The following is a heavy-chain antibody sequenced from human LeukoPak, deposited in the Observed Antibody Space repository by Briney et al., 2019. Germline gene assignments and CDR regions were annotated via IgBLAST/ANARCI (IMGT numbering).Heavy chain of an antibody. Sequence: GSLRLSCAASGFTFSSYGMHWVRQAPGKGLEWVAVISYDGSNKYYADSVKGRFTISRDNSKNTLYLQMNSLRAEDTAVYYCAKDRDSGYDPMYRWFDYWGQGTLVTVSS. CDR2: ISYDGSNK. V-gene: IGHV3-30*18. CDR1: GFTFSSYG. CDR3: AKDRDSGYDPMYRWFDY. J-gene: IGHJ4*02. D-gene: IGHD5-12*01.